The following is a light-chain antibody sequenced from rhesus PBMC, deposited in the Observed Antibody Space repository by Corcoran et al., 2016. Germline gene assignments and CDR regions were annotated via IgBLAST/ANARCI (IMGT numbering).Light chain of an antibody. CDR1: PSIDSW. CDR3: QQYSSSSPRT. CDR2: TAS. J-gene: IGKJ1*01. Sequence: DIQTTQSPSSLSASVGDTITITCRASPSIDSWLAWYQPKPGKAPKLLIRTASTLPNGVPSRSSRSRSGPDFTLTISSLQSEDFATYYCQQYSSSSPRTFGQGTKVEIK. V-gene: IGKV1-22*01.